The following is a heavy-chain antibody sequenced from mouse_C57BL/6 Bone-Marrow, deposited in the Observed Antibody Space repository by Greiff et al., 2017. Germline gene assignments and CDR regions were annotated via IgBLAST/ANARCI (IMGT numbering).Heavy chain of an antibody. CDR2: INPNNGGT. CDR3: ARGGLWLRRTEFAY. J-gene: IGHJ3*01. D-gene: IGHD2-2*01. V-gene: IGHV1-22*01. CDR1: GYTFTDYN. Sequence: EVQLQQSGPELVKPGASVKMSCKASGYTFTDYNMHWVQQSHGKSLEWIGYINPNNGGTSYNQKFKGKATFTVNKSSSTAYMELRSLTSDDSAVYYCARGGLWLRRTEFAYGGQGTLVTVSA.